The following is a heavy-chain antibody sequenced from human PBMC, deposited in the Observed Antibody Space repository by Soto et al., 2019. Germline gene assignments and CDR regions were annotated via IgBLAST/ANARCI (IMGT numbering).Heavy chain of an antibody. CDR3: ARDRRSMWSGYYPFDY. V-gene: IGHV1-18*01. Sequence: QVQLVQSGAEVKKPGASVKVSCKASGYTFTSYGISWVRQAPGQGLEWMGWISAYNGNTNYAQKLQGRVTKTTDTSTSKAYMDLRSLRSDDTAVYYCARDRRSMWSGYYPFDYWGQGTLVTGSS. CDR2: ISAYNGNT. D-gene: IGHD3-3*01. J-gene: IGHJ4*02. CDR1: GYTFTSYG.